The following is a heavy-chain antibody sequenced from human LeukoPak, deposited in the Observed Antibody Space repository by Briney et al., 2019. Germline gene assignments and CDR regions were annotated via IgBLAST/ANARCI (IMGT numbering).Heavy chain of an antibody. CDR1: GGTFSSYA. J-gene: IGHJ4*02. CDR3: ARVDYDSSGYYASLDY. CDR2: IIPIFGTA. D-gene: IGHD3-22*01. V-gene: IGHV1-69*05. Sequence: SVKVSCKASGGTFSSYAISWVRQAPGQGLERMGGIIPIFGTANYAQKFQGRVTITTDESTSTAYMELSSLRSEDTAVYYCARVDYDSSGYYASLDYWGQGTLVTVSS.